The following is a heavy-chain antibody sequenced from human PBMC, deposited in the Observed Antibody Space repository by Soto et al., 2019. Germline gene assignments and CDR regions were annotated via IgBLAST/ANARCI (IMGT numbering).Heavy chain of an antibody. CDR3: ARPGGYSSSRFSHYYYYYGMDV. V-gene: IGHV5-10-1*01. D-gene: IGHD6-6*01. Sequence: ESLKISCKVSGYSFTSYWISWVRQMPGNGLEWMGRIDPSDSYTNYSPSFQGHVTISADKSISTAYLQWSSLKASDTAMYYCARPGGYSSSRFSHYYYYYGMDVWGQGTTVTVSS. CDR1: GYSFTSYW. J-gene: IGHJ6*02. CDR2: IDPSDSYT.